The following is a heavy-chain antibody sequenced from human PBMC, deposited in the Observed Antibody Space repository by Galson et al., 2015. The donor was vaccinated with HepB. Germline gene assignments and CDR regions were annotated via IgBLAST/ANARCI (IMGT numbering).Heavy chain of an antibody. V-gene: IGHV3-53*04. CDR2: IYSGGST. D-gene: IGHD5-18*01. CDR1: GFTVSSNY. Sequence: SLRLSCAASGFTVSSNYMSWVRQAPGKGLEWVSVIYSGGSTYYADSVKGRFTISRHNSKNTLYLQMNSLRAEDTAVYYCARDRGYSYGVYGMDVWGQGTTVTVSS. CDR3: ARDRGYSYGVYGMDV. J-gene: IGHJ6*02.